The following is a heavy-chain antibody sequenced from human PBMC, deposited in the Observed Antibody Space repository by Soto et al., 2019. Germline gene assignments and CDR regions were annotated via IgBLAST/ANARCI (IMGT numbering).Heavy chain of an antibody. CDR3: ARGYSGYGNFDY. CDR1: GFTFGDYA. D-gene: IGHD5-12*01. CDR2: ISGNSVKI. V-gene: IGHV3-9*01. Sequence: GGSLRLSCAASGFTFGDYAMHWVRQAPGKGLEWVSGISGNSVKIDYADSVQGRFTVSRDNAKSTLYLQMSSLRDEDTAVYYCARGYSGYGNFDYWGLGTLVTVSS. J-gene: IGHJ4*02.